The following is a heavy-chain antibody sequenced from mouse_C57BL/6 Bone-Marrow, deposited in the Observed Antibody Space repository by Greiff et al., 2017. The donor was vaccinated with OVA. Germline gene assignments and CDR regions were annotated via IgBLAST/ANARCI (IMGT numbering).Heavy chain of an antibody. Sequence: QVQLQQPGAELVKPGASVKLSCKASGYTFTSYWMHWVKPRPGQGLEWIGMIHPNSGSTNYNEKFKSKATLTVDKSSSTAYMQLSSLTSEDSAVYYCARRGYYYGSSQLWGQGTTLTVSS. J-gene: IGHJ2*01. D-gene: IGHD1-1*01. V-gene: IGHV1-64*01. CDR2: IHPNSGST. CDR1: GYTFTSYW. CDR3: ARRGYYYGSSQL.